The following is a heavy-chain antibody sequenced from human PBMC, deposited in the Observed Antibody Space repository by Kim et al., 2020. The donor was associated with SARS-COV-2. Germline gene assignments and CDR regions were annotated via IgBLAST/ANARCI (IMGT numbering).Heavy chain of an antibody. D-gene: IGHD3-10*01. CDR2: ISYDGSNK. V-gene: IGHV3-30*18. CDR3: AKESGSGSYYACTYYYYGMDV. J-gene: IGHJ6*02. CDR1: GFTFSSYG. Sequence: GGSLRLSCAASGFTFSSYGMHWVRQAPGKGLEWVAVISYDGSNKYYADSVKGRFTISRDNAKNTLYLQMNSLRAEDTAVYYCAKESGSGSYYACTYYYYGMDVCGQGTTVTVSS.